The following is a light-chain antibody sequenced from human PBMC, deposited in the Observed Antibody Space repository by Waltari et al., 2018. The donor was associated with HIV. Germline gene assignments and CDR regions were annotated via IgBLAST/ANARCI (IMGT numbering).Light chain of an antibody. V-gene: IGLV1-40*01. CDR1: SPNIGAGYD. Sequence: QSVLTQPPSVPGAPGPRVTISCPVTSPNIGAGYDVHWYQQFPGSVPRLLIYDNTNRPSGVPDRFSGSKSGTSASLAISGLQAEDEADYYCQSYDSSLKVIFGGGTKVTVL. CDR2: DNT. J-gene: IGLJ2*01. CDR3: QSYDSSLKVI.